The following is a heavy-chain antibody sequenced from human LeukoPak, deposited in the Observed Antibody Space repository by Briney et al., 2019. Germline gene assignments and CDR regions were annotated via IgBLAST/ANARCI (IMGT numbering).Heavy chain of an antibody. CDR2: FDPEDGET. D-gene: IGHD3-16*02. V-gene: IGHV1-24*01. CDR3: ATDWGAWGNHREFNY. J-gene: IGHJ4*02. Sequence: ASVKVSCKVSGNSLTELSMHWVRQAPGKGLEWMGGFDPEDGETIYAQKFQGRVTMTEDTSTDTAYMELSSLRFEDMAVYYCATDWGAWGNHREFNYWGQGTLVTVSS. CDR1: GNSLTELS.